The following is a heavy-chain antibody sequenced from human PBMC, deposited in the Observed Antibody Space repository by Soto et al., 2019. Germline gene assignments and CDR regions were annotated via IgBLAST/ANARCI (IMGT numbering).Heavy chain of an antibody. CDR1: GFTFSSYS. Sequence: GGSLRLSCAASGFTFSSYSMNWVRQAPGKGLEWVSSISSSSSYIYYADSVKGRFTISRDNAKNSLYLQMNSLRAEDTAVYYCARKYYYDSSGYHLGWFDTWGQGTLVTVSS. CDR2: ISSSSSYI. D-gene: IGHD3-22*01. J-gene: IGHJ5*02. CDR3: ARKYYYDSSGYHLGWFDT. V-gene: IGHV3-21*01.